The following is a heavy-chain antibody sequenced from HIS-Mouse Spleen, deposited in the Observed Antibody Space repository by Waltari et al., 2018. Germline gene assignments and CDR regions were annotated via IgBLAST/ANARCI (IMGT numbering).Heavy chain of an antibody. CDR1: GFTFSLYA. Sequence: QVQLVESGGGVVQPGRSLRLSCSASGFTFSLYARHWVRQAPGKGLEWVAVISYDGSNKYYADSVKGRFTISRDNSKNTLYLQMNSLRAEDTAVYYCARVWGIAVAGAFDIWGQGTMVTVSS. CDR2: ISYDGSNK. J-gene: IGHJ3*02. V-gene: IGHV3-30*04. CDR3: ARVWGIAVAGAFDI. D-gene: IGHD6-19*01.